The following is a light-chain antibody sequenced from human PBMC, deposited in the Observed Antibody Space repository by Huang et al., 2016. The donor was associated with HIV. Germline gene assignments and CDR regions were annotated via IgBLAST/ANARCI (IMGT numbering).Light chain of an antibody. V-gene: IGKV3-15*01. J-gene: IGKJ4*01. CDR2: GAS. CDR3: QQYNNWPLT. Sequence: EIVMTQSPVTLSVSPGERATLSCRASQTVSSNLAWYQQKPGQAPRLLISGASTRATGLPARFSGTGSGTDFTLTISSLQSEDFAVYYCQQYNNWPLTFGGGTKVEIK. CDR1: QTVSSN.